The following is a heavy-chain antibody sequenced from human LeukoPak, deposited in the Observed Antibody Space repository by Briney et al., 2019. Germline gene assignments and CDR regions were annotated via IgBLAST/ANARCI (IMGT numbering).Heavy chain of an antibody. Sequence: ASVKVSCKASGYTFSNYGISWVRQAPGQGLEWVGWIRGDNGNTNYAQKFQGRVTMTTETSTSTAYMELGSLGSDETAVYYCARVDLLTGYYFFDYWGQGTLVTVSS. CDR3: ARVDLLTGYYFFDY. D-gene: IGHD3-9*01. CDR2: IRGDNGNT. J-gene: IGHJ4*02. V-gene: IGHV1-18*01. CDR1: GYTFSNYG.